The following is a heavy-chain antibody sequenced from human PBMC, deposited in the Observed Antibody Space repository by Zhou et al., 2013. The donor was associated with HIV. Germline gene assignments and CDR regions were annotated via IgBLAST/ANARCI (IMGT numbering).Heavy chain of an antibody. J-gene: IGHJ6*03. Sequence: QVQMVQSGAEVKKPGSSVKVSCKASGGSFRNYDISWVRQGPGQGLEWMGGIIPIFGKANYAQKFQGRVTITTDESTNTAYMALSSLTSEDTAIYYCARTLPAVAYSNRYYYMDVWGKGTTVTVSS. CDR2: IIPIFGKA. CDR3: ARTLPAVAYSNRYYYMDV. CDR1: GGSFRNYD. V-gene: IGHV1-69*05. D-gene: IGHD4-4*01.